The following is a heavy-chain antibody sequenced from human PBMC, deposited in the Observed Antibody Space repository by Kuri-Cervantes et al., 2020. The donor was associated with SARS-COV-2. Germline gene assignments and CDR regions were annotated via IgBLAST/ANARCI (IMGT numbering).Heavy chain of an antibody. D-gene: IGHD3-22*01. CDR2: ISGSGGST. CDR1: GFTFSSYS. J-gene: IGHJ4*02. Sequence: GESLKISCAASGFTFSSYSMNWVRQAPGKGLEWVSAISGSGGSTYYADSVKGRFTISRDNSKNTLYLQMNSLRAEDTAVYYCAKDADSSGYYYFGYWGQGTPVTVSS. V-gene: IGHV3-23*01. CDR3: AKDADSSGYYYFGY.